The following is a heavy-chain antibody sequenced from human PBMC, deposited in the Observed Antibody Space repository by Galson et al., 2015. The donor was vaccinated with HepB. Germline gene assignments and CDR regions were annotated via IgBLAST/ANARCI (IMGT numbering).Heavy chain of an antibody. D-gene: IGHD5-18*01. J-gene: IGHJ4*02. V-gene: IGHV1-69*06. CDR3: AREPPVGFIYGYEDY. Sequence: SVKVSCKASGGTFSTYALSWVRQAPGQGLEWMGGIIPIFGTSNYAQKFQGRVTITADKSTSTAYMELSSLRFEDTAAYYCAREPPVGFIYGYEDYWGQGTLVTVSS. CDR2: IIPIFGTS. CDR1: GGTFSTYA.